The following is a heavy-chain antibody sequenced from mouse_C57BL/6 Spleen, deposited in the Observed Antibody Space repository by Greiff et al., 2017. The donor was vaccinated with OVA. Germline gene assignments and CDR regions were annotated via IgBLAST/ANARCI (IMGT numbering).Heavy chain of an antibody. CDR1: GFNIKDYY. Sequence: EVHLVESGAELVKPGASVKLSCTASGFNIKDYYMHWVKQRTEQGLEWIGRIDPEDGETKYAPKFQGKATITADTSSNTAYLQLSSLTSEDTAVYYCAHYYGSSPWYFDVWGTGTTVTVSS. V-gene: IGHV14-2*01. D-gene: IGHD1-1*01. CDR2: IDPEDGET. CDR3: AHYYGSSPWYFDV. J-gene: IGHJ1*03.